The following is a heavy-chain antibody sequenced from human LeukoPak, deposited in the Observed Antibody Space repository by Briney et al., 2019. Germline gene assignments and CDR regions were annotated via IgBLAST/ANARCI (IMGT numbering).Heavy chain of an antibody. D-gene: IGHD2-2*01. CDR2: IIPIFGTA. J-gene: IGHJ6*02. Sequence: SVKVSCKASGGTFSSYAISWVRQAPGQGLEWMGGIIPIFGTANYAQKFQGRVTITADESTSTAYMELSSLRSEDTAVYYCAREVIYCSSTSCRLYYYYGMDVWGQGTTVTVSS. V-gene: IGHV1-69*13. CDR1: GGTFSSYA. CDR3: AREVIYCSSTSCRLYYYYGMDV.